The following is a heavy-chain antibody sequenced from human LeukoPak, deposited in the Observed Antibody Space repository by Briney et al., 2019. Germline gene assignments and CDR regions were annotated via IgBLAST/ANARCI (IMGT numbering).Heavy chain of an antibody. CDR3: ARDDYDILTGYDY. CDR1: GFTFSSYA. D-gene: IGHD3-9*01. V-gene: IGHV3-23*01. Sequence: GGSLRHSCAASGFTFSSYAMSWVRQAPGKGLEWVSAISGSGGSTYYADSVKGRFTISRDNSKNTLYLQMNSLRAEDTAVYYCARDDYDILTGYDYWGQGTLVTVSS. J-gene: IGHJ4*02. CDR2: ISGSGGST.